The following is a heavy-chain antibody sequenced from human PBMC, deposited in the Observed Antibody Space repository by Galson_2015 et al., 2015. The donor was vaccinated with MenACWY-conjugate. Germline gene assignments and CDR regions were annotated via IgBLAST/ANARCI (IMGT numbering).Heavy chain of an antibody. V-gene: IGHV3-48*02. J-gene: IGHJ5*02. CDR1: RISFRTYN. Sequence: SLRLSCAASRISFRTYNMNWVRQAPGKGLEWVSYISSTSTTIYYADSVKGRFTISGDNAKNSLYLQMNSLRDEDTAVYYCARDYGSGTYYMGWFDPWGQGTLVTVSS. CDR2: ISSTSTTI. D-gene: IGHD3-10*01. CDR3: ARDYGSGTYYMGWFDP.